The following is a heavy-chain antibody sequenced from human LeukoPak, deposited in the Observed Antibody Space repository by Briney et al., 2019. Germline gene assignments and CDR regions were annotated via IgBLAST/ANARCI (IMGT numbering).Heavy chain of an antibody. D-gene: IGHD1-1*01. CDR3: AREGTAGTSLNWFDP. Sequence: SETLSLTCTVSGGSISSYYWSWIRQPPGKGLEWIGYISFSGSTNFNPSLKSRVTISVDTSKNQFSLKLGSVTAADTAVYFCAREGTAGTSLNWFDPWGQGTLVTVSS. CDR2: ISFSGST. V-gene: IGHV4-59*01. CDR1: GGSISSYY. J-gene: IGHJ5*02.